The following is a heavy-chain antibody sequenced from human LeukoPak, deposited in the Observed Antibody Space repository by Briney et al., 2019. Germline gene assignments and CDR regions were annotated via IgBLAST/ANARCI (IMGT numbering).Heavy chain of an antibody. J-gene: IGHJ4*02. D-gene: IGHD5-24*01. V-gene: IGHV4-31*03. CDR2: IYYSGST. Sequence: SETLSLTCTVSGVSISSGGYYWSWLRQHPGKGLEWIGYIYYSGSTYYNPSLKSRVTISVDTSKNQFSLKLSSVTAADTAVYYCARGDRRDGYNFNYWGQGTLVTVSS. CDR1: GVSISSGGYY. CDR3: ARGDRRDGYNFNY.